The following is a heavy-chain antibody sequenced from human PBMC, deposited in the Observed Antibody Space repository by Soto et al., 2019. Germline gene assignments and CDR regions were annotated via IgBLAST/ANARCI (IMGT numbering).Heavy chain of an antibody. V-gene: IGHV3-23*01. CDR2: IGGSGRST. D-gene: IGHD6-13*01. Sequence: EVQLLESGEGLVQPGGSLRLSCAASGFTFNIYAMSWVRQAPGKGLEWVSTIGGSGRSTFYAVSVKGRFTISRDNSKNTLYLQMNSLRAEDTAVYYCAKDPKGSSWYSFDYWGQGTLVTVSS. CDR3: AKDPKGSSWYSFDY. J-gene: IGHJ4*02. CDR1: GFTFNIYA.